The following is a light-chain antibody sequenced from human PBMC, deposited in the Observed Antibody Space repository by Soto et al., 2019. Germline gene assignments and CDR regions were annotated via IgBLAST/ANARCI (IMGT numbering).Light chain of an antibody. CDR1: SRDVGGYNY. CDR2: DVS. V-gene: IGLV2-14*01. Sequence: LNNAVSGTGVPREASPIFQNKNSRDVGGYNYVSWYQQHPGKAPKLMIYDVSNRPSGVSNRFSGSKSGNTASLTISGLQAEDEADYYCSSYTSSSTPVFGTGTKVTVL. J-gene: IGLJ1*01. CDR3: SSYTSSSTPV.